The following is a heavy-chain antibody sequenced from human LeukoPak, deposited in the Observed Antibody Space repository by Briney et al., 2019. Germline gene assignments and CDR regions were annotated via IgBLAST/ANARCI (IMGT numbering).Heavy chain of an antibody. CDR1: GFTFSSYW. V-gene: IGHV3-74*01. CDR2: INNDGSTT. J-gene: IGHJ4*02. D-gene: IGHD4/OR15-4a*01. Sequence: GGSLRLSCAASGFTFSSYWMHWVRQAPGKGLVWVSRINNDGSTTRYADSVKGRFTISRDNAKNTLYLQMNSLRAEDTAMYYCARSNYPYYFDYWGQGPLVTVSS. CDR3: ARSNYPYYFDY.